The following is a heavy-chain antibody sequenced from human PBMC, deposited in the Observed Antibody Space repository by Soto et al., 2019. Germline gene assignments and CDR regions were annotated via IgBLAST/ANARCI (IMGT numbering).Heavy chain of an antibody. CDR3: TRVLDYYDSTKPDY. V-gene: IGHV3-49*03. CDR2: IRSKAYGGTT. D-gene: IGHD3-22*01. Sequence: GGSLRISCTASGFPFGDYAMSWFRKAQGKGLEWVGFIRSKAYGGTTEYAASVKGRFTISRDDSKSIAYLQMNSLKTEDTAVYYCTRVLDYYDSTKPDYWGQGTLVTVSS. CDR1: GFPFGDYA. J-gene: IGHJ4*02.